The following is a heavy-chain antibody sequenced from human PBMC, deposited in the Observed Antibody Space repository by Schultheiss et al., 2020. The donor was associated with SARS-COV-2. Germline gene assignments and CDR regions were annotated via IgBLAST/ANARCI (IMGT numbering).Heavy chain of an antibody. J-gene: IGHJ6*02. Sequence: SETLSLTCAVSGYSISSGYYWGWIRQPPGKGLEWIGSIYHSGSTYYNPSLKSRVTISVDTSKNQFSLKLSSVTAADTAVYYCARADYYYYYYGMDVWGQGTTVTVS. CDR1: GYSISSGYY. D-gene: IGHD4-11*01. CDR3: ARADYYYYYYGMDV. CDR2: IYHSGST. V-gene: IGHV4-38-2*01.